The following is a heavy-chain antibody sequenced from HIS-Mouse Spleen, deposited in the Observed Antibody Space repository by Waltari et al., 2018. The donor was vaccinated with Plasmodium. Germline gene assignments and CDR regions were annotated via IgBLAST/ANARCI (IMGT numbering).Heavy chain of an antibody. CDR1: GYTFTGYY. Sequence: QVQLVQSGAEVKKPGASVKVSCKASGYTFTGYYMHWVRQAPGQGLEWMGWINPNSGGTKYAKNVQGRVTMTRETSISTAYMELSRLRSDDTAVYYGARDLAAAGHFDYWGQGTLVTVSS. CDR2: INPNSGGT. CDR3: ARDLAAAGHFDY. V-gene: IGHV1-2*02. D-gene: IGHD6-13*01. J-gene: IGHJ4*02.